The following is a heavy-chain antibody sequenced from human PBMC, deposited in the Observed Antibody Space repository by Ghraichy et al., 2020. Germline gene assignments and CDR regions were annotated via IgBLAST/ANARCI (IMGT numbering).Heavy chain of an antibody. D-gene: IGHD3-16*01. V-gene: IGHV4-38-2*02. CDR2: IYHSGST. CDR1: GYSISSGYY. J-gene: IGHJ4*02. Sequence: SETLSLTCAVSGYSISSGYYWGWIRQPPGKGLEWIGSIYHSGSTYYNPSLKSRVTISVDTSKNQFSLKLSSVTAADTAVYYCARDGPEEVMSFDYWGQGTLVTVSS. CDR3: ARDGPEEVMSFDY.